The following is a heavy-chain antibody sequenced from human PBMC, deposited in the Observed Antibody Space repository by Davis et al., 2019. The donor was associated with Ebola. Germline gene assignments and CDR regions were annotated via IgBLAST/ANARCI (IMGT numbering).Heavy chain of an antibody. J-gene: IGHJ4*02. D-gene: IGHD6-19*01. V-gene: IGHV4-59*08. CDR2: IYYSGST. CDR1: GGSISSYY. CDR3: ARLGSGYSSGWYTVDY. Sequence: MPSETLSLTCTVSGGSISSYYWSWIRQPPGKGLEWIGYIYYSGSTNYNPSLKSRVTISVDTSKNQFSLKLSSVTAADTAVYYCARLGSGYSSGWYTVDYWGQGTLVTVSS.